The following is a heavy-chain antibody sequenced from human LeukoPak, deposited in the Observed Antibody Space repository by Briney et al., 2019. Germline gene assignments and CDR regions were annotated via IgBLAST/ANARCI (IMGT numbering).Heavy chain of an antibody. CDR2: MNPNSGNT. J-gene: IGHJ6*03. CDR3: ARGKTTVKTMGYYYMDV. D-gene: IGHD4-17*01. V-gene: IGHV1-8*01. Sequence: GASVKVSCKASGYTFTSYDINWVRQATGQGLEWMGWMNPNSGNTGYAQKFQGRVTMTRNTSISTAYMELSSLRSEDTAVYYCARGKTTVKTMGYYYMDVWGKGTTVTVSS. CDR1: GYTFTSYD.